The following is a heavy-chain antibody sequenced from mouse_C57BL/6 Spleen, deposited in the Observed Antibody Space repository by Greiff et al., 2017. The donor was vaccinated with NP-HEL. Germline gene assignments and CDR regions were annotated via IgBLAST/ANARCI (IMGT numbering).Heavy chain of an antibody. V-gene: IGHV1-52*01. D-gene: IGHD1-1*01. CDR2: IDPSDSET. CDR1: GYTFTSYW. Sequence: QVQLQQSGAELVRPGSSVKLSCKASGYTFTSYWMHWVKQRPIQGLEWIGNIDPSDSETHYNQKFKDKATLTVDKSSSTAYMQLSSLTSEDSAVYYCAPLTTVVATRYFDVWGTGTTVTVSS. J-gene: IGHJ1*03. CDR3: APLTTVVATRYFDV.